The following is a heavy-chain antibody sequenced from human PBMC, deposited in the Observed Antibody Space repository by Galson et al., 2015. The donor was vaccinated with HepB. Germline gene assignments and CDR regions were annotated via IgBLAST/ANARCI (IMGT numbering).Heavy chain of an antibody. CDR3: ARAAPYGDYLFDY. Sequence: SLRLSCAASGFTFSSYSMNWVRQAPGKGLEWVSYISSSSSTIYYADSVKGRFTISRDNAKNSLYLQMNSLRDEDTAVYYCARAAPYGDYLFDYWGQGTLVTVSS. CDR2: ISSSSSTI. V-gene: IGHV3-48*02. J-gene: IGHJ4*02. CDR1: GFTFSSYS. D-gene: IGHD4-17*01.